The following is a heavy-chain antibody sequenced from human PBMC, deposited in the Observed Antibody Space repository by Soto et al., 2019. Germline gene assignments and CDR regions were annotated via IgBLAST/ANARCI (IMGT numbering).Heavy chain of an antibody. Sequence: GESLKISCKGSGYSFTSYWIGWVRQMPGKGLEWMGIIYPGDSDTRYSPSFQGQVTISADKSISTAYLQWSSLKASDTAMYYCARGPHSSPHSTYNWFDPWGQGTLVTVSS. CDR2: IYPGDSDT. CDR1: GYSFTSYW. V-gene: IGHV5-51*01. J-gene: IGHJ5*02. D-gene: IGHD6-19*01. CDR3: ARGPHSSPHSTYNWFDP.